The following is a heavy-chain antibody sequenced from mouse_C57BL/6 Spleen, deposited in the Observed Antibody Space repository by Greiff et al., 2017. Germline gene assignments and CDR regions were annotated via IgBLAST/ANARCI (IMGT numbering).Heavy chain of an antibody. CDR1: GFTFSSYA. CDR3: ARRGDGYSDY. Sequence: EVQRVESGGGLVKPGGSLKLSCAASGFTFSSYAMSWVRQTPEKRLEWVATISDGGSYTYYPDNVKGRFTLSRDNAKNNLYLQMSHLKSEDTAMYYCARRGDGYSDYWGQGTTLTVSS. J-gene: IGHJ2*01. V-gene: IGHV5-4*01. CDR2: ISDGGSYT. D-gene: IGHD2-3*01.